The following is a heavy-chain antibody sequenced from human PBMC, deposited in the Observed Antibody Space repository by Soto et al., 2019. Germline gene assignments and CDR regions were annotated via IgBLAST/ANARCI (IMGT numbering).Heavy chain of an antibody. D-gene: IGHD6-13*01. CDR2: INHSGST. J-gene: IGHJ6*02. CDR1: GGSFSGYY. CDR3: ASYSSSWYPVGYYGMDV. Sequence: QVQLQQWGAGLLKPSETLSLTCAVYGGSFSGYYWSWIRQPPGKGLEWIGEINHSGSTNYNPSLKSRVTISVDTSKNQFSLKLSSVTAAATAVYYCASYSSSWYPVGYYGMDVWGQGTTVTVSS. V-gene: IGHV4-34*01.